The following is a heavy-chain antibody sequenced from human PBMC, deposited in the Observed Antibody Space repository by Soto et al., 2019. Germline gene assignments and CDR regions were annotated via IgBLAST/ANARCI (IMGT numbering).Heavy chain of an antibody. CDR3: AKCYYGSGRGTSTYYYYGMDV. J-gene: IGHJ6*02. D-gene: IGHD3-10*01. Sequence: LXLSCAASGFTFSSYTMSWFRQAPGKGLEWVSAISGSGGSTYYADSVKGRFTISRDNSKNTLYLQMNSLRAEDTAVYYCAKCYYGSGRGTSTYYYYGMDVWGQGTTVTV. CDR2: ISGSGGST. V-gene: IGHV3-23*01. CDR1: GFTFSSYT.